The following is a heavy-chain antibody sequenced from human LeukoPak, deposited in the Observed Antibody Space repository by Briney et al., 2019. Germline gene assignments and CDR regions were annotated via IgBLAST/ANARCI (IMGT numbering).Heavy chain of an antibody. V-gene: IGHV3-53*01. Sequence: GGSLRLSCAASGFTVSSNYMSWVRQAPGKGLEWVSVIYSGGSTYYADSVKGRFTISRDNSKNTLYLQMNSLRAEDKAVYYCAYYYDSSGTAPAKDVWGQGTTVTVSS. D-gene: IGHD3-22*01. CDR3: AYYYDSSGTAPAKDV. CDR1: GFTVSSNY. CDR2: IYSGGST. J-gene: IGHJ6*02.